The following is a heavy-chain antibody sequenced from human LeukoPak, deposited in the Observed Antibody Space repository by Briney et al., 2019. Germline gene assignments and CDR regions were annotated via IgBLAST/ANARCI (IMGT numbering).Heavy chain of an antibody. V-gene: IGHV3-23*01. D-gene: IGHD3-3*01. Sequence: GGSLRLSCAASGFTLSSYGMSWVRQAPGKGLEWVSAISGSGGSTYYADSVKGRFTISRDNSKNTLYLQMNSLRAEDTAVYYCAKEGGDFWSGQYFDYWGQGTLVTVSS. CDR3: AKEGGDFWSGQYFDY. CDR2: ISGSGGST. J-gene: IGHJ4*02. CDR1: GFTLSSYG.